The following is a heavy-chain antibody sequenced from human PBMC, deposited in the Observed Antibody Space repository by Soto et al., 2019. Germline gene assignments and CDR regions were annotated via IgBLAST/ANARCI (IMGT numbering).Heavy chain of an antibody. J-gene: IGHJ5*02. CDR3: AKGRGFYSDNYFDP. Sequence: SETLSLTCIVSLDSLSNSYWTWIRQPARKSLEWIVHIYSSWDSNYNPSLKSRVTMSLDTYKNQFSLSLKSVTAAAPALYYCAKGRGFYSDNYFDPWGQGTQVTVSS. V-gene: IGHV4-4*07. CDR2: IYSSWDS. D-gene: IGHD3-22*01. CDR1: LDSLSNSY.